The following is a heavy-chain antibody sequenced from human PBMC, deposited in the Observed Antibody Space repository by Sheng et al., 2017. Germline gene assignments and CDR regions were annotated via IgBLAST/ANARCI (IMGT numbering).Heavy chain of an antibody. CDR3: ARVGNYYGSGSYSNYYYYYMDV. Sequence: EVQLVESGGGLVKPGGSLRLSCAASGFTFSSYSMNWVRQAPGKGLEWVSSISSSSSYIYYADSVKGRFTISRDNAKNSLYLQMNSLRAEDTAVYYCARVGNYYGSGSYSNYYYYYMDVWAKGPRSP. V-gene: IGHV3-21*01. D-gene: IGHD3-10*01. J-gene: IGHJ6*03. CDR1: GFTFSSYS. CDR2: ISSSSSYI.